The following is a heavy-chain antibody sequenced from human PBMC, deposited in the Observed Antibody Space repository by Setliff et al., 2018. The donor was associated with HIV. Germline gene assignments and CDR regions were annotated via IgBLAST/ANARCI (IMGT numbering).Heavy chain of an antibody. CDR2: IKPDGSDK. D-gene: IGHD1-20*01. J-gene: IGHJ4*02. CDR3: AAILTGTQWGDF. Sequence: LRLSCAASGFTFSASWMNWARQAPGKGLEWVGNIKPDGSDKYYVDSVKGRFTISRDNAKNSLYLQMNSLRAEDTAVYYCAAILTGTQWGDFWGQGTLVTVSS. V-gene: IGHV3-7*01. CDR1: GFTFSASW.